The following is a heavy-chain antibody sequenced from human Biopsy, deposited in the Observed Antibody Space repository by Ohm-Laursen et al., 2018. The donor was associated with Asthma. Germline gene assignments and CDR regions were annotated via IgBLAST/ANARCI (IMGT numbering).Heavy chain of an antibody. CDR2: ISSSSSYI. CDR1: GFTFNSYS. D-gene: IGHD1-26*01. Sequence: GSLRLSCAASGFTFNSYSMNWVRQAPGKGLEWVSSISSSSSYIYYADSVKGRFTISRDNAKNSLYLQMNSLRAEDTALYYCAKGEWELLEANLDYWGQGTLVTVSS. J-gene: IGHJ4*02. CDR3: AKGEWELLEANLDY. V-gene: IGHV3-21*04.